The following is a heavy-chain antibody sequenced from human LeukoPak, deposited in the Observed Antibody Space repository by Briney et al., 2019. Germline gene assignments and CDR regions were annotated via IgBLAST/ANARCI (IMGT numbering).Heavy chain of an antibody. CDR1: GYTFTGYY. D-gene: IGHD5-12*01. CDR3: ARVPVSYSGYDQLIDY. CDR2: INPNSGST. Sequence: ASVKVSCKASGYTFTGYYMHWVRQAPGQGLEWMGWINPNSGSTNYAQKFQGRVTMTRDTSISTAYMELSRLRSDDTAVYYCARVPVSYSGYDQLIDYWGQGTLVTVSS. V-gene: IGHV1-2*02. J-gene: IGHJ4*02.